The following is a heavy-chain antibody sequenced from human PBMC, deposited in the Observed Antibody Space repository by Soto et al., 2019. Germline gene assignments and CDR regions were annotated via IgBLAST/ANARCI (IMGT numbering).Heavy chain of an antibody. D-gene: IGHD3-3*01. J-gene: IGHJ4*02. CDR3: AKFFLYLGYYDFWGGYFPFDY. CDR1: GFTFSSYA. Sequence: GGSLRLSCAASGFTFSSYAMSWVRQAPGKGLEWVSAISGSGGSTYYADSVKGRFTISRDNSKNTLYLQMNSLRAEDAAVYYWAKFFLYLGYYDFWGGYFPFDYWGQGTLVTVSS. V-gene: IGHV3-23*01. CDR2: ISGSGGST.